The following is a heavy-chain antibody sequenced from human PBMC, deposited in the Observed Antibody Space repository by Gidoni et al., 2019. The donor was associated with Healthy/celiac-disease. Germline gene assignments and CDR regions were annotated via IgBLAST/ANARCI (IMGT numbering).Heavy chain of an antibody. CDR2: SSYSAST. D-gene: IGHD6-13*01. Sequence: QQPLQESCPGLVNTSETLSLTRTVPAGAIRSSRYFCGRIHQPPGKGLEWIGSSSYSASTYYNPSLKSRVTISVDTSKSQFSLKLGSVTAADTAVYYCAGHELMGVGYSSSWYWGPEYFQHWGQGTLVTVSS. CDR1: AGAIRSSRYF. CDR3: AGHELMGVGYSSSWYWGPEYFQH. V-gene: IGHV4-39*01. J-gene: IGHJ1*01.